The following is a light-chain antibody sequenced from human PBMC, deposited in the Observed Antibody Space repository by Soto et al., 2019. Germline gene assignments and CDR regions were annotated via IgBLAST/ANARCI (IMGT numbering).Light chain of an antibody. V-gene: IGKV3-20*01. J-gene: IGKJ1*01. Sequence: IVGTQSPGTLSLSPGERATLSCMASQSVSSSRLAWYRQKPGQAPRLLIYGASSRATGIPDRFSGSGSGTDFTLSISRLEPEDFAVYYCQQYSSLWTVGQGTKVAIK. CDR1: QSVSSSR. CDR2: GAS. CDR3: QQYSSLWT.